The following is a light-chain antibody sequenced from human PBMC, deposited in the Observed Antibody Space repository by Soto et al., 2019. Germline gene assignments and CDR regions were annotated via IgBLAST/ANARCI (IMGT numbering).Light chain of an antibody. CDR1: SSDVGSYKY. Sequence: QSALTQPRSVSGSPGQSVTISCTGTSSDVGSYKYVSWYQQHPGNAPKLIIYDVSKRPSGVPDRFSGSKSGNTASLTISGLHADEEADYSCCSYAVSYTWVFGGGTKLTVL. J-gene: IGLJ3*02. CDR2: DVS. CDR3: CSYAVSYTWV. V-gene: IGLV2-11*01.